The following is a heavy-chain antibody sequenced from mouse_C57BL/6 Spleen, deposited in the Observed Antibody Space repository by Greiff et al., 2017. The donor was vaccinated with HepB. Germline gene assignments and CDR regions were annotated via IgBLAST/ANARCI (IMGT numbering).Heavy chain of an antibody. CDR1: GYTFTDYY. V-gene: IGHV1-76*01. J-gene: IGHJ4*01. CDR3: ARSRDGTYDYAMDY. CDR2: IYPGSGNT. Sequence: QVQLQQSGAELVRPGASVKLSCKASGYTFTDYYINWVKQRPGQGLEWIARIYPGSGNTYYNEKFKGKATLTAEKSSSTAYMQLSSLTSEDSAVYFCARSRDGTYDYAMDYWGQGTSVTVSS. D-gene: IGHD2-1*01.